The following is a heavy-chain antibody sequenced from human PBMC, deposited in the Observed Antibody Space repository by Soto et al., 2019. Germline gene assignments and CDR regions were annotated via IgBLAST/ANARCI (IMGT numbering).Heavy chain of an antibody. CDR1: GGTFGSYA. Sequence: QVQLVQSGAEVKKPGSSVKVSCKASGGTFGSYAISWVRQAPGQGLEWMGGIIPIPGTANYAQKFQGRVTIAADESTSTAYMELSSLRSEDTAVYYCARSQGSSTSLELEYYYYYGMDVWGQGTTVTVSS. V-gene: IGHV1-69*01. J-gene: IGHJ6*02. CDR3: ARSQGSSTSLELEYYYYYGMDV. D-gene: IGHD2-2*01. CDR2: IIPIPGTA.